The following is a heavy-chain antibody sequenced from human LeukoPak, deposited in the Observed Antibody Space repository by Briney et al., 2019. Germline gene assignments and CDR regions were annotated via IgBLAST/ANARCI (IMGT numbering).Heavy chain of an antibody. CDR2: ISGSGDST. J-gene: IGHJ4*02. V-gene: IGHV3-23*01. D-gene: IGHD3-22*01. Sequence: GRSLRLSCAASGFTFSSYAMSWVRQAPGKGLEWVSAISGSGDSTYYADSVKGRFTISRDNSKNTLYLQMSSLRAEDTALYYCAKVQWDAYYSKSMDYWGQGTLVTVSS. CDR3: AKVQWDAYYSKSMDY. CDR1: GFTFSSYA.